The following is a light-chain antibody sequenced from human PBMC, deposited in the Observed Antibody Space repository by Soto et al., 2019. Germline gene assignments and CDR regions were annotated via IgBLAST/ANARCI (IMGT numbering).Light chain of an antibody. V-gene: IGKV1-39*01. J-gene: IGKJ1*01. CDR3: QQSYTSWWT. Sequence: DIQMTQSPSSLSASVGDRVSITCRASQSVSTHLSWYQQKPGKAPKLLIYAASSLQSWVPSRFTGSGSGTDFTLTISSLQPEDFATYYCQQSYTSWWTFGQGTKV. CDR1: QSVSTH. CDR2: AAS.